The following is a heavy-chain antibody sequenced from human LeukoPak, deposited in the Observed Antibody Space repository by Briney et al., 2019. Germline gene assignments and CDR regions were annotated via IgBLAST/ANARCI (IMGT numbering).Heavy chain of an antibody. CDR2: ISYDGSNK. J-gene: IGHJ6*02. V-gene: IGHV3-30-3*01. CDR1: GFTFSSYA. CDR3: ARPRDGYNYGYYYYGMDV. Sequence: GGSLRLSCAASGFTFSSYAMHWVRQAPGKGLEWVAVISYDGSNKYYADSVKGRFTISRDNSKNTLYLQMNSLRAEDTAVYYCARPRDGYNYGYYYYGMDVWGQGTTVTVSS. D-gene: IGHD5-24*01.